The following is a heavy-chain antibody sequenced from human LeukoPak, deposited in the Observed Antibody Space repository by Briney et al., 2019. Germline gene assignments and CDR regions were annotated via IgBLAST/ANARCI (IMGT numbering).Heavy chain of an antibody. CDR3: ARWRGGMGLLNPPYFDY. CDR1: GFTFSDYY. CDR2: ISSSGRTI. J-gene: IGHJ4*02. V-gene: IGHV3-11*04. Sequence: PGGSLRLSCAASGFTFSDYYMSWIRQAPGKGLEWLSCISSSGRTIYYADSVKGRFTISRDNAKNSLYLQMSSLRVEDTAVYYCARWRGGMGLLNPPYFDYWGQGTLVTVSS. D-gene: IGHD3-3*01.